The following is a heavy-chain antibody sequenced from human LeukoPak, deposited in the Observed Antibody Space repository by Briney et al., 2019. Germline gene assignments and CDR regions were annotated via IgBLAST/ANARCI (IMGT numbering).Heavy chain of an antibody. J-gene: IGHJ4*02. CDR3: ARMYSGTSYYFDY. CDR1: GVSISTYY. V-gene: IGHV4-59*01. Sequence: KPSETLSLTCSVSGVSISTYYWIWIRQPPAKGLEWVGFFSYSGSTKYDPSLKSRVTMSVDPSKNQFSLKLNSVTAADTAVYYCARMYSGTSYYFDYWGQGTLVTVSS. CDR2: FSYSGST. D-gene: IGHD1-26*01.